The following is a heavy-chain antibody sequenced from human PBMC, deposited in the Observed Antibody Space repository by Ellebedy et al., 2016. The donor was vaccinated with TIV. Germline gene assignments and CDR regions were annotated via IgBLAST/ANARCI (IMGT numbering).Heavy chain of an antibody. CDR2: ISSTGYYI. D-gene: IGHD1-26*01. CDR3: ARSGELDS. CDR1: GLTFSSHA. Sequence: PGGSLRLSCAASGLTFSSHAMNWVRQAPGKGLEWVSSISSTGYYIYYADSLKGRFTISRDDARNSLYLQMDSLRAEDTAVYYCARSGELDSWGQGTLVTVSS. J-gene: IGHJ4*02. V-gene: IGHV3-21*06.